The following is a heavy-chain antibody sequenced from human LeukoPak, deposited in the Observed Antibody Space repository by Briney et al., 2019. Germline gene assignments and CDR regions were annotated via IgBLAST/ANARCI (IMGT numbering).Heavy chain of an antibody. CDR1: GFTFSSYA. CDR2: ISGSGGST. Sequence: GGSLRLSCAASGFTFSSYAMSWVRQAPGKGLEWVSAISGSGGSTYYADSVKGRFTISRDNSKNTLYLQMNSLRAEDTAVYYRAKPITMVRGVKPDYWGQGTLVTVSS. J-gene: IGHJ4*02. V-gene: IGHV3-23*01. CDR3: AKPITMVRGVKPDY. D-gene: IGHD3-10*01.